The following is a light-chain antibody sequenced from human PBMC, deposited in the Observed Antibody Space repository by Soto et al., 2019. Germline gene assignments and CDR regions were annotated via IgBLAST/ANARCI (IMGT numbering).Light chain of an antibody. CDR3: QQYGSSPLIT. CDR2: GAS. Sequence: EIVLTQSPGTLSLSPGERATLSCRASQSVSSSYLAWYQQKPGQAPRLLIYGASSRATGIPDRFSGSGFGTDFTLSICRLEPEDFAVYYCQQYGSSPLITFGQGTRLE. J-gene: IGKJ5*01. V-gene: IGKV3-20*01. CDR1: QSVSSSY.